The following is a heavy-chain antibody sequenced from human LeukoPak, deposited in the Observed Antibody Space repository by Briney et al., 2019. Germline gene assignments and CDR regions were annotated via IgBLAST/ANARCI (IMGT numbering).Heavy chain of an antibody. V-gene: IGHV1-18*01. Sequence: DSVKVSCKASGYTFTSYGISWVRQAPGQGLEWMGWISAYNGNTNYAQKLQGRVTMTTDTSTSTAYMELRSLRSDDTAVYYCARERFCSSTSCSRFDPWGQGTLVTVSS. CDR1: GYTFTSYG. J-gene: IGHJ5*02. CDR3: ARERFCSSTSCSRFDP. CDR2: ISAYNGNT. D-gene: IGHD2-2*01.